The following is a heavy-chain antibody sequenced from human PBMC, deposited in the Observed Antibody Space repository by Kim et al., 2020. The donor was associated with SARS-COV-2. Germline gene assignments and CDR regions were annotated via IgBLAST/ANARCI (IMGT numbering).Heavy chain of an antibody. V-gene: IGHV3-66*01. D-gene: IGHD1-26*01. Sequence: ESVKGRFTISRDDSKNTVQLQMNSLRGEDTALNYCASEVHYSGCYSGFFDDWGQGTLVTVSS. CDR3: ASEVHYSGCYSGFFDD. J-gene: IGHJ4*02.